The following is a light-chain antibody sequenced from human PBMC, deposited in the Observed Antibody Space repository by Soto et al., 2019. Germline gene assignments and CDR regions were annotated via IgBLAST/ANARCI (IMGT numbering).Light chain of an antibody. CDR1: QGISHY. CDR2: GAS. CDR3: QKYNSAPRT. V-gene: IGKV1-27*01. Sequence: DIPMTQSPSSLSASVGDRITISCRASQGISHYLAWYQQRPGRVPKLLIYGASILFSGVPSRFSGSGSGTDFTLTISRLQPEDVATYYCQKYNSAPRTFGQGTRVEI. J-gene: IGKJ1*01.